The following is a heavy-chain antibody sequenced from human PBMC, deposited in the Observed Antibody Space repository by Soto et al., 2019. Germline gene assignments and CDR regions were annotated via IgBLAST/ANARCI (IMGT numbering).Heavy chain of an antibody. D-gene: IGHD3-22*01. Sequence: QVQLQESGPGLVKPSQTLSLTCTVSGGSISSGGYYWSWIRQHPGKGLEWIGYIYYSGSTYYNPSRKGRVTISVDTSKNQFSLKLSSVTAADTAVYYCARVPAMIVGDAFDIWGQGTMVTVSS. V-gene: IGHV4-31*03. CDR3: ARVPAMIVGDAFDI. J-gene: IGHJ3*02. CDR1: GGSISSGGYY. CDR2: IYYSGST.